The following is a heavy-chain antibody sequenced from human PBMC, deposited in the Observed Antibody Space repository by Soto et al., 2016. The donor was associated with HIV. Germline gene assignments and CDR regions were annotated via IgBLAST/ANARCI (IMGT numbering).Heavy chain of an antibody. D-gene: IGHD2-21*02. CDR3: ARGSRVVTTYLLERGITTTFPLLDV. V-gene: IGHV4-59*13. J-gene: IGHJ6*01. Sequence: VQLQESGPGLVKPSETLSLTCTVSGVSITEYYWSWIRQSPRGGLEWIGSTYNDGNFNYNPSLRSRVSVSVDASKNQLSLKLPSATAADTAIYYCARGSRVVTTYLLERGITTTFPLLDVLGQGPRSPSRQ. CDR2: TYNDGNF. CDR1: GVSITEYY.